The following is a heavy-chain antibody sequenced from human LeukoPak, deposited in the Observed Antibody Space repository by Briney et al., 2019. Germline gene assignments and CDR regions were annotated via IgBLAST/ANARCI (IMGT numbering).Heavy chain of an antibody. CDR1: GFTFSSYG. J-gene: IGHJ4*02. D-gene: IGHD3-22*01. V-gene: IGHV3-30*02. Sequence: PGGSLRLSCAASGFTFSSYGMHWVRQAPGKGLEWVAFIRYDGSNKYYVDSVKGRFTISRDNSKNTLDLQMNSLRAEDTAVYYCAGDRYYYDSGGFTIWGRGTLVTVSS. CDR3: AGDRYYYDSGGFTI. CDR2: IRYDGSNK.